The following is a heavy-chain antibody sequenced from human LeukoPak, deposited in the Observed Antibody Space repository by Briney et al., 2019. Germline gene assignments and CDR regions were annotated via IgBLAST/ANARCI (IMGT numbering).Heavy chain of an antibody. CDR2: ISGSGGST. CDR1: GFTFSGYA. J-gene: IGHJ4*02. Sequence: GGSLRLSCAASGFTFSGYAMSWVRQAPGKGLEWVSAISGSGGSTYYADSVKGRFTISRDNSKNTLYLQMNSLRAEDTAVYYCAKYGGGTGYSSSWPNWGQGTLVTVSS. D-gene: IGHD6-13*01. V-gene: IGHV3-23*01. CDR3: AKYGGGTGYSSSWPN.